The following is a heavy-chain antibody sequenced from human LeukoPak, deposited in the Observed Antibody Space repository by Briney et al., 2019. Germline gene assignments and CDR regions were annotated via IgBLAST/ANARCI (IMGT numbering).Heavy chain of an antibody. D-gene: IGHD1-26*01. Sequence: APVKVSCKASGYTFTGYYMHWVRQAPGQGPEWMGWINPNSGGTNYAQKFQGRVTMTRDTSISTAYMELSRLRSDDTAVYYCATKYSGSYYSFFDYWGQGTLVTVSS. CDR3: ATKYSGSYYSFFDY. J-gene: IGHJ4*02. CDR2: INPNSGGT. V-gene: IGHV1-2*02. CDR1: GYTFTGYY.